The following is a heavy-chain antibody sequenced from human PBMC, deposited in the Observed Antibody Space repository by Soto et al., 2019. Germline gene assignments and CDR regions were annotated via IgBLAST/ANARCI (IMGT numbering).Heavy chain of an antibody. CDR1: GFTFSNAW. V-gene: IGHV3-15*01. CDR3: TPYREGTGNRY. J-gene: IGHJ4*02. D-gene: IGHD1-1*01. CDR2: IKSKTDGGTT. Sequence: EVQLVESGGGLVKPGGSLRLSCAASGFTFSNAWMSWVRQAPGKGLEWVGRIKSKTDGGTTDYAAPVKGRFTISRDDSKNTLYLQMNSLKTEDTAVYYCTPYREGTGNRYLGQGTLGTVSS.